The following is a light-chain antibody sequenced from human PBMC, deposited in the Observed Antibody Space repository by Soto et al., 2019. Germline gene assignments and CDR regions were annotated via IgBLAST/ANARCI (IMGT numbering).Light chain of an antibody. J-gene: IGKJ2*01. CDR2: AAS. Sequence: EIVLTQSPCTLSLSPGESATLSCRASQSLNSNFLAWYQQKPGQAPRLLVYAASSRATGIPDRFSGSASGTVSTLTISRLESEDFAVYYCQQYATSPPRYTFGQGTKLEIK. V-gene: IGKV3-20*01. CDR1: QSLNSNF. CDR3: QQYATSPPRYT.